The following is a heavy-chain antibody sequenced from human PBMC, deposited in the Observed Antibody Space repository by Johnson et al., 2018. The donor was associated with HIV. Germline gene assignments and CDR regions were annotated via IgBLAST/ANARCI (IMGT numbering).Heavy chain of an antibody. CDR2: ISSSGSTM. CDR1: GLTFSDYY. V-gene: IGHV3-11*01. D-gene: IGHD2-2*01. CDR3: ARNGLIPAAKGVAFDI. Sequence: QVQLVESGGGLVKPGGSLRLSCAATGLTFSDYYMTWIRQAPGKGLEWVSYISSSGSTMYYADSVKGRFTISRDNAKNSLYLQMNSLRAEDTAVYYCARNGLIPAAKGVAFDIWGHGTTVTVSS. J-gene: IGHJ3*02.